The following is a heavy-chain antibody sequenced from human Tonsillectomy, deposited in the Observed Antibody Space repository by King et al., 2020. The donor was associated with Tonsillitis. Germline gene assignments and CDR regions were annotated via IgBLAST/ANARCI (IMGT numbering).Heavy chain of an antibody. CDR1: GGSFSSHT. D-gene: IGHD3-10*01. J-gene: IGHJ4*02. Sequence: XLVQSGTEXXKPXSSVKVSCKASGGSFSSHTISWVRQAPGQGLEWMGRIIPIFGTTNYAQKFQVRVTITSDESTNIAYRELSSLRSEDTAVYYCASRGGGDYFDYWGQGTLVTVSS. V-gene: IGHV1-69*18. CDR3: ASRGGGDYFDY. CDR2: IIPIFGTT.